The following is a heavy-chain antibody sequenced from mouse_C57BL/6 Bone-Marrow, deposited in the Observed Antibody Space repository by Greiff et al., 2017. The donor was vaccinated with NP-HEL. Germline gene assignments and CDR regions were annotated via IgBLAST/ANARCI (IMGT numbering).Heavy chain of an antibody. CDR1: GYTFTSYW. CDR2: IDPSDSYT. V-gene: IGHV1-69*01. D-gene: IGHD2-2*01. Sequence: QVQLQQPGAELVMPGASVKLSCKASGYTFTSYWMHWVKQRPGQGLEWIGEIDPSDSYTNYNQKFKGKSILTVDKSSSTAYMQLSSLTSEDSAVYYCAREEIYYGYGGFAYWGQGTLVTVSA. CDR3: AREEIYYGYGGFAY. J-gene: IGHJ3*01.